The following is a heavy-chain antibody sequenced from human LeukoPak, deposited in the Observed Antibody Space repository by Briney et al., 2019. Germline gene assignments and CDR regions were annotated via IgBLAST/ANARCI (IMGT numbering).Heavy chain of an antibody. CDR1: GITFSSYA. CDR3: AKAGALVRSYMDV. CDR2: ISGSGGST. J-gene: IGHJ6*03. D-gene: IGHD1-26*01. V-gene: IGHV3-23*01. Sequence: GGSLRLSCAASGITFSSYAMSWVRQAPGKGLEWVSVISGSGGSTYYADSVRGRFILSRDNSKRMLYLQMNSLRAEDTAVYYCAKAGALVRSYMDVWGKGTTVTVSS.